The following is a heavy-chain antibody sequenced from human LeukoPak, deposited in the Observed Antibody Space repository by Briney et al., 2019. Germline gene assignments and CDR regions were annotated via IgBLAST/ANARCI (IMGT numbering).Heavy chain of an antibody. CDR3: AKDRSGNPVRYFDL. Sequence: PGGSLRLSCAASGFTFDDYAMHWVRQAPGKGLEWVSGISWNSGSIGYADSVKGRFTISRDNAKNSLYLQMNSLRAEDTALYYCAKDRSGNPVRYFDLWGRGTLVTVSS. CDR1: GFTFDDYA. V-gene: IGHV3-9*01. D-gene: IGHD4-23*01. J-gene: IGHJ2*01. CDR2: ISWNSGSI.